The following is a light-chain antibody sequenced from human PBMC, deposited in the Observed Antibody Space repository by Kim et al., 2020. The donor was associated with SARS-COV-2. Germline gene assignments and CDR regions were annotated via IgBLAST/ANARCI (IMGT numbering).Light chain of an antibody. CDR3: QMWDSSSDQWV. CDR2: FDN. Sequence: VHCCHLRPGQAPTVLIYFDNEWPSGIPGRFSGSNAGKTATLTISRVEVEDEADYYCQMWDSSSDQWVFGGGTQLTVL. V-gene: IGLV3-21*01. J-gene: IGLJ3*02.